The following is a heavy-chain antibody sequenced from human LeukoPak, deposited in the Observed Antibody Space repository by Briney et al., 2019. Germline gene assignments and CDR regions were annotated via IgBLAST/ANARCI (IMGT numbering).Heavy chain of an antibody. CDR2: ISWNSGSI. J-gene: IGHJ4*02. V-gene: IGHV3-9*01. Sequence: GRSLRLSCAASGFTFDDYAMHWVRQAPGKGLEWVSGISWNSGSIGYADSVKGRFTISRDNAKNSLYLQMNSLRAEDTAVYYCASLKVVTAWGQGTLVTVSS. D-gene: IGHD2-21*02. CDR3: ASLKVVTA. CDR1: GFTFDDYA.